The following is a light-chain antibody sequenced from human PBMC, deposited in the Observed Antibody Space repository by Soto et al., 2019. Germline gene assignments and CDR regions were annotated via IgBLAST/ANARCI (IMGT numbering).Light chain of an antibody. J-gene: IGKJ4*01. CDR2: DTY. CDR3: LQDNMYPLT. Sequence: AIQMTQSPSSLSASVGDIVTITFRAIQDIRNDLGWYQQKPGKAPKVLIYDTYTLQSGVPSRFSGSRSGTDFTLTISSLQPEDIATYYCLQDNMYPLTFGQGTKVDI. V-gene: IGKV1-6*01. CDR1: QDIRND.